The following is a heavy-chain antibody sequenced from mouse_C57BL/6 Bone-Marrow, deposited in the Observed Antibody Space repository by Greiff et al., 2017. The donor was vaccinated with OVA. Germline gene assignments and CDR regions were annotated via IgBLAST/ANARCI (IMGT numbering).Heavy chain of an antibody. Sequence: EVKLMESGGDLAKPGGSLKLSCAASGFTFSSYGMSWVRQTPDKRLEWVATISSGGSYTYYPDSVKGRFTISRDNAKNTLYLQMSSLKSEDTAMYYCARDYGRNYFDYWGQGTTLTVSS. V-gene: IGHV5-6*01. J-gene: IGHJ2*01. CDR1: GFTFSSYG. CDR3: ARDYGRNYFDY. D-gene: IGHD1-1*01. CDR2: ISSGGSYT.